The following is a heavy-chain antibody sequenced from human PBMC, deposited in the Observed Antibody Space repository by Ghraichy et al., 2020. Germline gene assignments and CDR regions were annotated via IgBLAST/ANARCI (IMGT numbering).Heavy chain of an antibody. V-gene: IGHV3-7*03. D-gene: IGHD3-10*01. J-gene: IGHJ3*02. Sequence: GGSLRLSCAASGFTFSSYWMSWVRQAPGKGLEWVANIKQDGSEKYYVDSVKGRFTISRDNAKNSLYLQMNSLRAEDTAVYYCARVEGLWFGAADAFDIWGQGTMVTASS. CDR3: ARVEGLWFGAADAFDI. CDR1: GFTFSSYW. CDR2: IKQDGSEK.